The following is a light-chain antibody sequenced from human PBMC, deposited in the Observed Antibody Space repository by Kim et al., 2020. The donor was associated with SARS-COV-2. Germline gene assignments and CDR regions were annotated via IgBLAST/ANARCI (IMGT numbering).Light chain of an antibody. V-gene: IGLV1-51*01. CDR1: SSNIGNNY. CDR2: DNN. Sequence: GQKVTISCSGISSNIGNNYVTWDQQLPGTAPKLLIYDNNKRPSGSPDRFSGSKSGTSATLGITGLQTGDEADYYCGTWDSSLSAGLFGGGTQLTVL. CDR3: GTWDSSLSAGL. J-gene: IGLJ2*01.